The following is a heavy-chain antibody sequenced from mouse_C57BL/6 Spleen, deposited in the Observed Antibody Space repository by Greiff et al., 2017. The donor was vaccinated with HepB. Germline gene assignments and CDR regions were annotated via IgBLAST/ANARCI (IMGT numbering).Heavy chain of an antibody. CDR3: ARGGFPWFAY. V-gene: IGHV2-2*01. CDR1: GFSLTSYG. CDR2: IWSGGST. Sequence: VQLQQSGPGLVQPSQSLSITCTVSGFSLTSYGVHWVRQSPGKGLEWLGVIWSGGSTDYNAAFISRLSISKDNSKSQVFFKMNRLQADDTAIYYCARGGFPWFAYWGQGTLVTVSA. J-gene: IGHJ3*01.